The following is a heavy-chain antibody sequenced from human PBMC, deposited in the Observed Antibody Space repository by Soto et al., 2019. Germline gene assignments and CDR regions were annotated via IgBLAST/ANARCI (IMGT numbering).Heavy chain of an antibody. CDR3: ARRLDDTPETFFNWFDP. V-gene: IGHV4-31*03. CDR1: GGSINTGGYY. CDR2: IFYTGPA. J-gene: IGHJ5*02. D-gene: IGHD2-15*01. Sequence: QVQLQESGPGLVKPSQTLSLTCTVSGGSINTGGYYWGWIRHLPGGGLEWIGHIFYTGPAYYNPSLRSRVTVSIDTSANQFSLYMYSVTAADTAMYYCARRLDDTPETFFNWFDPWGQGILVTVSS.